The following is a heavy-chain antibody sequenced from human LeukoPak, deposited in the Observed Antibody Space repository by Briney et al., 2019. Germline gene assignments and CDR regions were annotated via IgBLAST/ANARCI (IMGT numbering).Heavy chain of an antibody. V-gene: IGHV3-30*03. CDR2: VSDDGNNK. J-gene: IGHJ4*02. CDR3: ATGSTYGSGHFDY. D-gene: IGHD4-17*01. Sequence: PGRSLRLSCAASGFTFRTYGMHWVRQAPGKGLEWVAAVSDDGNNKDYADSVKGRVTISKDNSKNTLYVQMNSLRVEDTAVYYCATGSTYGSGHFDYWGQGTLVTVSS. CDR1: GFTFRTYG.